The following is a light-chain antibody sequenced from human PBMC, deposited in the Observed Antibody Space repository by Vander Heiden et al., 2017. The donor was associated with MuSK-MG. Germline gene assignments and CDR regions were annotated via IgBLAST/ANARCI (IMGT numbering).Light chain of an antibody. CDR1: GSDFGGYNY. CDR3: SSYAISSNTLV. J-gene: IGLJ2*01. CDR2: DVS. Sequence: QSALTQPASVSGSPGQSITISCTGTGSDFGGYNYVSWYQHHPGKAPTLIIYDVSNRPSGISDRFSGSKSGKTASLTITGLQTEDQADYYCSSYAISSNTLVFGGGTKLTVL. V-gene: IGLV2-14*03.